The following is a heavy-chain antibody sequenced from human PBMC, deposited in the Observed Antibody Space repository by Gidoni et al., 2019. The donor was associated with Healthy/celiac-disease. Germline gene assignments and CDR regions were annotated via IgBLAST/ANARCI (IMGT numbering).Heavy chain of an antibody. J-gene: IGHJ3*02. CDR1: GFTFSSYA. D-gene: IGHD6-13*01. V-gene: IGHV3-64D*06. CDR2: ISSNGGST. CDR3: VKFSSWYDLDAFDI. Sequence: EVQLVESGGGLVQPGGSLRLSCSASGFTFSSYAMHWVRQAPGKGLEYVSAISSNGGSTYYADSVKGRFTISRDKSKNTLYLQMSSLRAEDTAVYYCVKFSSWYDLDAFDIWGQGTMVTVSS.